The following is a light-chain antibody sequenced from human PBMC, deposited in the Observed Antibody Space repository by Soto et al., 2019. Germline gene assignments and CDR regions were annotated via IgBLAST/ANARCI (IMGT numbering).Light chain of an antibody. CDR2: DIN. CDR3: LISYSGARPV. Sequence: QSVVTQEPSLTVSPGGTVTLTCGSSTGAVTSGHYPYWFQQKPGQAPRTLIYDINNKHSWTPARFSGSLLGGKAALTLSGAQPEDEAEYFCLISYSGARPVFGGGTKLTVL. CDR1: TGAVTSGHY. V-gene: IGLV7-46*01. J-gene: IGLJ3*02.